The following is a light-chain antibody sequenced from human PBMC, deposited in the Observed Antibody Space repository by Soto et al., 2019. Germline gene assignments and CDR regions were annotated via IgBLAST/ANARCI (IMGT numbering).Light chain of an antibody. Sequence: EIVLTQSPATLSLSPGERVTLSCRASQSVSSYLAWYQQKPGRAPRLLIYDAFNRATGIPARFSGSGSGTDFTLTISGLEPEDFAVYYCQQRRNWPITFGQGTRLEIK. J-gene: IGKJ5*01. CDR2: DAF. V-gene: IGKV3-11*01. CDR3: QQRRNWPIT. CDR1: QSVSSY.